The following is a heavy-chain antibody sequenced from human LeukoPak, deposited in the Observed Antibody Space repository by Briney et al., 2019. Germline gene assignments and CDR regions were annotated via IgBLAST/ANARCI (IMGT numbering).Heavy chain of an antibody. V-gene: IGHV3-11*01. CDR2: ISSSGSTI. CDR3: ARDAEEHYYGDYVGFNP. J-gene: IGHJ5*02. D-gene: IGHD4-17*01. CDR1: GFTFSDYY. Sequence: KSGGSLRLSCAASGFTFSDYYMRWIRQAPGKGLEWVSYISSSGSTIYYADSVKGRFTISRDNAKNSLYLQMNSLRAEDTAVYYCARDAEEHYYGDYVGFNPWGQGTLVTVSS.